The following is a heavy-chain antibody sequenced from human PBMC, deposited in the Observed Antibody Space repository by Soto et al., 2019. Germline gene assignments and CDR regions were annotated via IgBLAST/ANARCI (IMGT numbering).Heavy chain of an antibody. Sequence: PGGSLRLSCAASGFTFSSYAMHWVRQAPGKGLEWVAVISYDGSNEYYADSVKGRFTISRDNSKNTLYLQMNSLRAEDTAVYYCARLRSIAARPYYYYYGMDVWGQGTTVTVSS. D-gene: IGHD6-6*01. CDR2: ISYDGSNE. CDR3: ARLRSIAARPYYYYYGMDV. J-gene: IGHJ6*02. V-gene: IGHV3-30-3*01. CDR1: GFTFSSYA.